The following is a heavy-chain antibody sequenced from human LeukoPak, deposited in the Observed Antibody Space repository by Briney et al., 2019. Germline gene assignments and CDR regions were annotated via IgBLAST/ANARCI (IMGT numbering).Heavy chain of an antibody. J-gene: IGHJ5*02. V-gene: IGHV4-39*01. Sequence: SETLSLTCTVSGGSISSSSYYWGWIRQPPGKGLGWIGSSYYSGSTYYNPSLKSRVTISVDTSKNQFSLKLSSVTAADTAVYYCARHLPLWFGELYWFDPWRQGTLVTVSS. CDR1: GGSISSSSYY. D-gene: IGHD3-10*01. CDR3: ARHLPLWFGELYWFDP. CDR2: SYYSGST.